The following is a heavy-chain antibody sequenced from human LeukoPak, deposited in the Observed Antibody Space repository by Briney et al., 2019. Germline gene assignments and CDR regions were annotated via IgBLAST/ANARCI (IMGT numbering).Heavy chain of an antibody. CDR3: ARDREYYYDSSGTLYYYYYGMDV. CDR2: IRYDGSNK. D-gene: IGHD3-22*01. J-gene: IGHJ6*02. CDR1: GFTFSSYG. Sequence: GGSLRLSCAASGFTFSSYGMHWVRQAPGKGLEWVAFIRYDGSNKYYADSVKGRFTISRDNSKNTLYLQMNSLRAEDTAVYYCARDREYYYDSSGTLYYYYYGMDVWGQGTTVTVSS. V-gene: IGHV3-30*02.